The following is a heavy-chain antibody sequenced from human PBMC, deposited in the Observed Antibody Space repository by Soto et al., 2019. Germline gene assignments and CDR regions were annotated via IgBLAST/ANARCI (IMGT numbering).Heavy chain of an antibody. CDR2: ISGSGGST. Sequence: LRLSCAASGFTFSSYAMSWVRQAPGKGLEWVSAISGSGGSTYYADSVKGRFTISRDNSKNTLYLQMNSLRAEDTAVYYCAKDSSRIAAAGHWWFDPWGQGTLVTVSS. V-gene: IGHV3-23*01. CDR1: GFTFSSYA. J-gene: IGHJ5*02. D-gene: IGHD6-13*01. CDR3: AKDSSRIAAAGHWWFDP.